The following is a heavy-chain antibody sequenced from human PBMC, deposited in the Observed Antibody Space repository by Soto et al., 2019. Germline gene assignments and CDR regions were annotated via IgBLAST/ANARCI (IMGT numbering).Heavy chain of an antibody. CDR1: GGSISSYY. Sequence: PSETLSLTCTVSGGSISSYYWSWIRQPPGKGLEWIGYIYYSGSTNYNPSLKSRVTISVDTSKTQFSLKLSSVTAADTAVYYCARTTSITGTTRGDWFDPWGQGTLVTVSS. V-gene: IGHV4-59*01. D-gene: IGHD1-20*01. CDR3: ARTTSITGTTRGDWFDP. J-gene: IGHJ5*02. CDR2: IYYSGST.